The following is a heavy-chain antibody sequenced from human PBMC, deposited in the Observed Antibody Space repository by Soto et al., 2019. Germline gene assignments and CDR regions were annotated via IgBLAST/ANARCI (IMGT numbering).Heavy chain of an antibody. CDR2: IDHNGVA. Sequence: PSETLSLTCDVSGDSISSSKWWTWVRQTPGKGLEWIAKIDHNGVANYNPSLEGRVTISKDNSKNTLYLQMNSLRAEDTAVYYCAKGGFLSFYYYYYGMDVWGQGTTVTVSS. CDR1: GDSISSSKW. D-gene: IGHD3-16*01. CDR3: AKGGFLSFYYYYYGMDV. J-gene: IGHJ6*02. V-gene: IGHV4-4*02.